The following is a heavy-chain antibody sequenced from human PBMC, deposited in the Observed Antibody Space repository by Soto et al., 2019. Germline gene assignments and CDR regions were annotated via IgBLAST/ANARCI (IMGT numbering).Heavy chain of an antibody. CDR1: GFTVSSNY. Sequence: GGSLRLSCAASGFTVSSNYMSWVRQAPGKGLEWVSVIYSGGSTYYADSVKGRFTISRDNSKNTLYLQMNSLRAEDTAVYYCAASNDFWSGYSDWGQGTLVTVSS. D-gene: IGHD3-3*01. CDR3: AASNDFWSGYSD. V-gene: IGHV3-66*01. CDR2: IYSGGST. J-gene: IGHJ4*02.